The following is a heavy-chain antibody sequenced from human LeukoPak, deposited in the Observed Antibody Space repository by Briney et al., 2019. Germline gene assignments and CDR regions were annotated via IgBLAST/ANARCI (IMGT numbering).Heavy chain of an antibody. CDR2: MSPNSGNT. CDR1: GYTFTSYG. V-gene: IGHV1-8*03. CDR3: ARWVPYCGGDCSTSANAFDI. D-gene: IGHD2-21*02. Sequence: ASVKVSCKASGYTFTSYGISWVRQAPGQGLEWMGWMSPNSGNTGYAQKFQGRVTITRNTSISTAYMELSSLRSEDTAVYYCARWVPYCGGDCSTSANAFDIWGQGTMVTVSS. J-gene: IGHJ3*02.